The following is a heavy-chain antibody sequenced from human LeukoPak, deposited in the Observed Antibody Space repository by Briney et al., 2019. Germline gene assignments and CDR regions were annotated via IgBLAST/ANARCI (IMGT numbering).Heavy chain of an antibody. D-gene: IGHD1-26*01. J-gene: IGHJ4*02. CDR2: ISGSGGST. CDR1: GFTFSSYA. V-gene: IGHV3-23*01. Sequence: GRSLRLSCAASGFTFSSYAMSWVRQAPGKGLEWVSAISGSGGSTYYADSVKGRFTLSRDNSKTTLYLQMNSLRVEDTAVYYCAKGGMNSGSYRVFDYWGQGTLVTVPS. CDR3: AKGGMNSGSYRVFDY.